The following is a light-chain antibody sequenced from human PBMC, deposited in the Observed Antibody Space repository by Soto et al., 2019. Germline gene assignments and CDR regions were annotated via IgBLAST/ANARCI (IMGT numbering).Light chain of an antibody. CDR2: LGF. Sequence: DIVMTQSPLSLPVTPGEPASISCRSSQSLLHVNGYNYLDWYLQKPGQSPQLLIYLGFNRASGVPDRFSGSGSGTDFTLKISRVEAEDVGVYYCMQALQTPVTFGQGTRLEIK. CDR1: QSLLHVNGYNY. J-gene: IGKJ5*01. V-gene: IGKV2-28*01. CDR3: MQALQTPVT.